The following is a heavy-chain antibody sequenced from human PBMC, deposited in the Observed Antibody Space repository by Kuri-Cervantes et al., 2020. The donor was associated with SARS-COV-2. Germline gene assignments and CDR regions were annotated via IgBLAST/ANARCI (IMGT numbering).Heavy chain of an antibody. Sequence: GESLKISCAASGFTFSNYDIHWVRQVPGKGLEWVSAITAAGAEFHAGSVRGRFTVSRENAKTSAYIQMNSLTADDTAVYYCAKEGIASYDPLDVWGLGTMVTVSS. J-gene: IGHJ3*01. CDR3: AKEGIASYDPLDV. V-gene: IGHV3-13*01. CDR1: GFTFSNYD. D-gene: IGHD6-13*01. CDR2: ITAAGAE.